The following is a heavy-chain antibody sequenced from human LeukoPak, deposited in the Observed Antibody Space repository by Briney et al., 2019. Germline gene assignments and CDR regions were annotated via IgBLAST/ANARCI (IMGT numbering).Heavy chain of an antibody. CDR3: ARARLAVSGNYFEN. J-gene: IGHJ4*02. Sequence: PGGSLRLSCAASGFTFSSYGMSGVRQAPGKGLEWGSAISGSGGSTYYADSVKGRFTISRDNSKNTLYLQMNSLRVEDTAVYHCARARLAVSGNYFENWGQGTLVTVSS. CDR1: GFTFSSYG. V-gene: IGHV3-23*01. CDR2: ISGSGGST. D-gene: IGHD6-19*01.